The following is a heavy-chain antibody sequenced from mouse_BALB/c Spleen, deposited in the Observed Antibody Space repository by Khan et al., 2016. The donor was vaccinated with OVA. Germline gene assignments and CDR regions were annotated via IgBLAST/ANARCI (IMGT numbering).Heavy chain of an antibody. V-gene: IGHV3-2*02. D-gene: IGHD2-3*01. Sequence: EVELVESGPGLVKPSQSLSLTCTVTGYSITSDYAWNWIRQFPGNKLEWMGYISHSGSTNYNPALKSRISITRDTSKNQFFLQLNSVPTEVTATYYCERDGSRYNYAMDYWGQGTSVTVSS. CDR3: ERDGSRYNYAMDY. CDR2: ISHSGST. J-gene: IGHJ4*01. CDR1: GYSITSDYA.